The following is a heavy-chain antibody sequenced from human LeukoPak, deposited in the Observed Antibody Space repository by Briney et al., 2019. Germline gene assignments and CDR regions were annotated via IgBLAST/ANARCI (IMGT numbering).Heavy chain of an antibody. D-gene: IGHD2-15*01. Sequence: QSGGSLRLSCAASGFTFSSYAMHWVRQAPGKGLEWVAVISYDGSNKYYADSVKGRFTISRDNSKDTLYLQMNSLRAEDTAVYYCARDLSYCSGGSCYGNWFDPWGQGTLVTVSS. CDR1: GFTFSSYA. CDR3: ARDLSYCSGGSCYGNWFDP. J-gene: IGHJ5*02. V-gene: IGHV3-30-3*01. CDR2: ISYDGSNK.